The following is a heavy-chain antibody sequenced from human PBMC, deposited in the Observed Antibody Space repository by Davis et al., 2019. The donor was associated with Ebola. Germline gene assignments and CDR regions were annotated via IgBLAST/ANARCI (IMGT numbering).Heavy chain of an antibody. CDR2: INQDGGLK. Sequence: PGGSLRLSCAASGFTFTGFWMSWVRQAPGKGLEWVANINQDGGLKYYANSVRDRFIISRDNAKNSLYLQMHSLRAEDTAVYYCARRSSQALDWGQGTLVTVSS. CDR3: ARRSSQALD. CDR1: GFTFTGFW. D-gene: IGHD6-6*01. J-gene: IGHJ4*02. V-gene: IGHV3-7*01.